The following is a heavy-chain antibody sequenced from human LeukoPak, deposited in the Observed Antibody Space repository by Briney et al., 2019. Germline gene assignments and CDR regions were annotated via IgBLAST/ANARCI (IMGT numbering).Heavy chain of an antibody. V-gene: IGHV1-58*02. D-gene: IGHD2-2*01. CDR3: AAVVFRGGIVVVPAYDY. CDR2: IVVGSGNT. J-gene: IGHJ4*02. Sequence: SVKVSCKASGFTFTSSAMQWVRQARGQRLEWIGWIVVGSGNTNYAQKFQERVTITRDMSTSTAYMELSSLRSEDTAVYYCAAVVFRGGIVVVPAYDYWGQGTLVTVSS. CDR1: GFTFTSSA.